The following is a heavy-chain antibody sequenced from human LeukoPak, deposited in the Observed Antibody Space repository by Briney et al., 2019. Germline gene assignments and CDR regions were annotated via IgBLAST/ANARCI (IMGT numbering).Heavy chain of an antibody. V-gene: IGHV4-34*01. Sequence: SGTLSLTCAVSGGSFSGYYWSWIRQPPGKGLEWIGEINDSGSTNYNPSLKSRVTISVDTSKNQFSLKLSDVTAVDTAVYYCARGCSGSYRIGDYFDYWGQGTMVTVSS. CDR1: GGSFSGYY. J-gene: IGHJ4*02. CDR2: INDSGST. CDR3: ARGCSGSYRIGDYFDY. D-gene: IGHD1-26*01.